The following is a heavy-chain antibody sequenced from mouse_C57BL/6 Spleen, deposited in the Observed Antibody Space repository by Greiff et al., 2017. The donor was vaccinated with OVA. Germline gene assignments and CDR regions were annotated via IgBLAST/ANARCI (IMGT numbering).Heavy chain of an antibody. D-gene: IGHD1-1*01. CDR1: GYAFSSSW. V-gene: IGHV1-82*01. J-gene: IGHJ3*01. CDR3: ARSDYYGSSFAY. CDR2: IYPGDGDT. Sequence: LVESGPELVKPGASVKISCKASGYAFSSSWMNWVKQRPGKGLEWIGRIYPGDGDTNYNGKFKGKATLTADKSSSTAYMQLSSLTSEDSAVYFCARSDYYGSSFAYWGQGTLVTVSA.